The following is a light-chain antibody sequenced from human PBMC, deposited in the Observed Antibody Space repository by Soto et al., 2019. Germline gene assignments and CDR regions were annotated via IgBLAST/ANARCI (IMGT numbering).Light chain of an antibody. Sequence: IQLTQSPSSLSASVGDRVTLTCRASLGISSYLAWYQQKPGKAPKVLIYDASTLQSGVPSRFSGGGSGTDFTLTISSLQSDDFATYYCQQYNSYRTLGQGTKVDIK. CDR2: DAS. CDR1: LGISSY. V-gene: IGKV1-9*01. J-gene: IGKJ1*01. CDR3: QQYNSYRT.